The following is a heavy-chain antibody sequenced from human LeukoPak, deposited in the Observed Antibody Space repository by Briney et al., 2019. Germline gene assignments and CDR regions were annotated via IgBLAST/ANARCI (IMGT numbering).Heavy chain of an antibody. CDR3: ATEGILYSNYDY. CDR1: GYTLTELS. Sequence: ASVTVSCKVSGYTLTELSMHWVRQAPGKGLEWMGGFDPEDGETIYAQKFQGRVTMTEDTSTDTAYMELSSLRSEDTAVYYCATEGILYSNYDYWGQGTLVTVSS. D-gene: IGHD4-11*01. V-gene: IGHV1-24*01. CDR2: FDPEDGET. J-gene: IGHJ4*02.